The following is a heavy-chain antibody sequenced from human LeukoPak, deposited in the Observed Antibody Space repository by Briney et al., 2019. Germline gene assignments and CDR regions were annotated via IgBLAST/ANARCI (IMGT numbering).Heavy chain of an antibody. V-gene: IGHV1-69*13. CDR2: IIPIFGTA. CDR1: GGTFSSYA. D-gene: IGHD3-10*01. CDR3: ARLLGYGSGSPPIYDY. Sequence: GASVKVSCKASGGTFSSYAISWVRQAPGQGLEWMGVIIPIFGTANYAQKFQGRVTITADESTSTAYMELSSLRSEDAAVYYCARLLGYGSGSPPIYDYWGQGTLVTVSS. J-gene: IGHJ4*02.